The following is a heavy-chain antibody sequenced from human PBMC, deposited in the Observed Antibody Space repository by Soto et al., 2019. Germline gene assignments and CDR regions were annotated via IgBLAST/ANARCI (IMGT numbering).Heavy chain of an antibody. CDR3: ARERYCSSTCCFIYYSYCGTDF. Sequence: ASVKVSCKASGYTFTSYGISWVRQAPGQGLERMGWISAYNGNTNYAQKLQGRVTMTTDTSTSTAYMELRSLRSDDTAVYYCARERYCSSTCCFIYYSYCGTDFWGPRPTGT. CDR1: GYTFTSYG. D-gene: IGHD2-2*01. CDR2: ISAYNGNT. V-gene: IGHV1-18*04. J-gene: IGHJ6*02.